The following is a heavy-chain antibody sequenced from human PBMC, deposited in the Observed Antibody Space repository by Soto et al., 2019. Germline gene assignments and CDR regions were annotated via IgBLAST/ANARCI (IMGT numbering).Heavy chain of an antibody. CDR2: ISPSGRAI. CDR1: GFTFSSYS. D-gene: IGHD2-21*01. Sequence: EVQLVESGGGLVQPGGSLRLSCAASGFTFSSYSMNWVRQAPGKGLEWVSYISPSGRAIYYADSMKGRFTISRDNAKNSLYLQMNSLRDEDTAVYYCARDRVYSLDYWGQGTLVTVSS. V-gene: IGHV3-48*02. J-gene: IGHJ4*02. CDR3: ARDRVYSLDY.